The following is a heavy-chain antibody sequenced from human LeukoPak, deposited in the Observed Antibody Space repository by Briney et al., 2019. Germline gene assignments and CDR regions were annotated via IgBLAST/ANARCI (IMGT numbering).Heavy chain of an antibody. Sequence: KTGGSLRLSCAASGLTFSSYSMNWVRQAPGKGLEWVSSISSSSSYIYYADSVKGRLTISRDNAKNSLYLQMNSLRAEDTAVYYCARDLSGDYWGQGTLVTVSS. CDR3: ARDLSGDY. D-gene: IGHD3-3*01. CDR1: GLTFSSYS. CDR2: ISSSSSYI. V-gene: IGHV3-21*01. J-gene: IGHJ4*02.